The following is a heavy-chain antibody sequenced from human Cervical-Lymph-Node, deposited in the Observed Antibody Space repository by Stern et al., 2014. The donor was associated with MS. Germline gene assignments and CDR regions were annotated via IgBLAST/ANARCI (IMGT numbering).Heavy chain of an antibody. D-gene: IGHD1-20*01. CDR1: GGTFSTYA. J-gene: IGHJ6*02. Sequence: QVQLVESGAEVKKPGSSVKVSCKASGGTFSTYAISWGRQAPGQGLEWMGGITPIFGTANYAQKFQGRVTITADESPSTAYMELSRLRSEDTAVYYCAREYNWNDRFYGMDVWGQGTTVTVSS. CDR3: AREYNWNDRFYGMDV. V-gene: IGHV1-69*01. CDR2: ITPIFGTA.